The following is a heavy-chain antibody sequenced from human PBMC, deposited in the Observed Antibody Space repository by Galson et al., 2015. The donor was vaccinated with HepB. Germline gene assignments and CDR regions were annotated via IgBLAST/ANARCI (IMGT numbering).Heavy chain of an antibody. J-gene: IGHJ4*02. Sequence: SLRLSCAASGFTFSTYAMSWVRQAPGKGLEWVSVISGSGGDTYYADSVKGRFTFSRDNSKNTLYLQMNSLRVEDTAVYYCAKVLSGSYKIFDYWGQGTLVTVSS. V-gene: IGHV3-23*01. D-gene: IGHD1-26*01. CDR3: AKVLSGSYKIFDY. CDR1: GFTFSTYA. CDR2: ISGSGGDT.